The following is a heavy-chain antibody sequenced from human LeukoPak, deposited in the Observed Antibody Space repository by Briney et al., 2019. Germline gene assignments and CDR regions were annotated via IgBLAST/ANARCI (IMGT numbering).Heavy chain of an antibody. J-gene: IGHJ5*02. V-gene: IGHV5-51*01. CDR1: GYSFTSYW. CDR2: IYPGDSDT. D-gene: IGHD2-2*01. CDR3: ARGYCSSTSCSTNWFDP. Sequence: GESLKISCKGSGYSFTSYWIGWVRQMPGKGLEWMGIIYPGDSDTRYSPSFQGQVTISADKSISTAYLQWSSLKASDTAMYYCARGYCSSTSCSTNWFDPWGQGTLVTVSS.